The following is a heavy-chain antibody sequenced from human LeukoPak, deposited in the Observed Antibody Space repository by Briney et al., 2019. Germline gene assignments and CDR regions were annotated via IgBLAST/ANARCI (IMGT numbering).Heavy chain of an antibody. CDR2: IIPILGIA. Sequence: SVKVSCKASGGTLSSYAISWVRQAPGQGLEWMGRIIPILGIANYAQKFQGRVTITADKSTSTAYMELSSLRSEDTAVYYCAREPKSSYDSSGYYYVDWGQGTLVTVSS. D-gene: IGHD3-22*01. V-gene: IGHV1-69*04. J-gene: IGHJ4*02. CDR3: AREPKSSYDSSGYYYVD. CDR1: GGTLSSYA.